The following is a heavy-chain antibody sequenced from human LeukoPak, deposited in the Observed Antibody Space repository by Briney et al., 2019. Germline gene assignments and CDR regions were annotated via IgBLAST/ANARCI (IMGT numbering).Heavy chain of an antibody. Sequence: GGSLRLSCAASGLTFSSYAMHWVRQAPGKGLEWVAVISYDGSNKYYADSVKGRFTISRDNSKNTLYLQMNSLRAEDTAVYYCARGPRAAAGRFDPWGQGTLVTVSS. J-gene: IGHJ5*02. CDR3: ARGPRAAAGRFDP. CDR2: ISYDGSNK. CDR1: GLTFSSYA. D-gene: IGHD6-13*01. V-gene: IGHV3-30-3*01.